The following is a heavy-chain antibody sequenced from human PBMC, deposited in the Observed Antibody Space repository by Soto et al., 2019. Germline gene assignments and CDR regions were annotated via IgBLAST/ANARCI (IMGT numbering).Heavy chain of an antibody. D-gene: IGHD6-13*01. CDR3: TSSSWYTNYYMDV. V-gene: IGHV3-49*03. Sequence: PGGSLRLSCTASGFTFGDYAMSWFRQAPGKGLEWVGFIRSKAYGGTTEYAASVKGRFTISRDDSKSIAYLQMNSLKTEDTAVYYCTSSSWYTNYYMDVWGKGTTVTVSS. CDR1: GFTFGDYA. J-gene: IGHJ6*03. CDR2: IRSKAYGGTT.